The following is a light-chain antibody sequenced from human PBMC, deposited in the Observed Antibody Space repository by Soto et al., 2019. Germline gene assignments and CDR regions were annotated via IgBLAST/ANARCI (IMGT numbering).Light chain of an antibody. CDR2: GAS. CDR3: QQSYNTPRT. J-gene: IGKJ2*01. Sequence: DIQMTQSPSSLSASVGDRVTITCRASQSMSTYLNWYQQKPGKAPKLLIYGASSLQSGVPSRFSGSGSGTDFTLTISSLQPEDFATYYCQQSYNTPRTFGQGTKLEIK. CDR1: QSMSTY. V-gene: IGKV1-39*01.